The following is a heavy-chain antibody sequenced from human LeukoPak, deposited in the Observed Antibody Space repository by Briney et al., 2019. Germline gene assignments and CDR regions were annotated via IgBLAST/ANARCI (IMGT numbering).Heavy chain of an antibody. CDR3: ARDREVIEGLDY. V-gene: IGHV4-4*02. CDR1: GGSISSSNW. J-gene: IGHJ4*02. CDR2: IYHSGST. Sequence: SETLSLTCAVSGGSISSSNWWSWVRQPPGKGLEWIGEIYHSGSTNYNPSLKSRVTISVDKSKNQFSLKLSSVTPEDTAVYYCARDREVIEGLDYWGQGTLVTVSS. D-gene: IGHD3-10*01.